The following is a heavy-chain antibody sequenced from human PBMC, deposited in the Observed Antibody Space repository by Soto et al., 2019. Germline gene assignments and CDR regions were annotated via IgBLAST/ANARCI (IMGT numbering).Heavy chain of an antibody. J-gene: IGHJ4*02. D-gene: IGHD6-13*01. CDR3: AKDLRRIAAAKSGYFDY. Sequence: GGSLRLSCAASGFTFSSYGMHWVRQAPGKGLEWVAVISYDGSNKYYADSVKGRFTISRDNSKNTLYLQMNSLRAEDTAVYYCAKDLRRIAAAKSGYFDYWGQGTLVTVSS. V-gene: IGHV3-30*18. CDR1: GFTFSSYG. CDR2: ISYDGSNK.